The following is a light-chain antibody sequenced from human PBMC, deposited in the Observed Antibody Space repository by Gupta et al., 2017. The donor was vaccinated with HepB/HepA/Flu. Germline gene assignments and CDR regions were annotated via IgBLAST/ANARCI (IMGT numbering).Light chain of an antibody. V-gene: IGLV2-14*01. J-gene: IGLJ2*01. Sequence: QSALTQPASLSGSPGQSITISCTGTSSDVGGYNYVSWYQQHPGKAPKLMIYDVSNRPAGVSNRFSGSKSGNTASLTISGLQAEDEADYYCSSYTSSSTLEFGGGTKLTVL. CDR2: DVS. CDR3: SSYTSSSTLE. CDR1: SSDVGGYNY.